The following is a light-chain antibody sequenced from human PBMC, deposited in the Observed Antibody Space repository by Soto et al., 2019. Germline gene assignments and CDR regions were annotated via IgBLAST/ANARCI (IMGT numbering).Light chain of an antibody. CDR2: DAS. CDR3: QQYDRYWT. Sequence: DIQMTQSPSTLSASVGDRVTITCRASQSISSWLAWYQQKPGKAPKLLLYDASNLESGVPSRFSGSGSGTEFTLTISSLQPDDFATYYCQQYDRYWTFGQGTKVDIK. CDR1: QSISSW. J-gene: IGKJ1*01. V-gene: IGKV1-5*01.